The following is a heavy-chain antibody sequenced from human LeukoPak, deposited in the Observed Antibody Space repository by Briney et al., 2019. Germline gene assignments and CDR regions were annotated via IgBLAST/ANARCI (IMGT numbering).Heavy chain of an antibody. CDR3: ARVRTYYDILTALPGNWFDP. V-gene: IGHV4-4*07. D-gene: IGHD3-9*01. Sequence: PSETLSLTCTVSGGSISSYYWSWIRQPAGKGLEWIGRIYTSGSTNYNPSLKSRVTMSVDTSKNQFSLKLSSVTAADTAVYYCARVRTYYDILTALPGNWFDPWGQGTLVTVSS. J-gene: IGHJ5*02. CDR1: GGSISSYY. CDR2: IYTSGST.